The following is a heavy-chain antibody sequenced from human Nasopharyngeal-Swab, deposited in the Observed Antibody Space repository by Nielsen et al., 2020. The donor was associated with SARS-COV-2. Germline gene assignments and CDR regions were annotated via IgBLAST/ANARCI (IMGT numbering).Heavy chain of an antibody. D-gene: IGHD2/OR15-2a*01. CDR2: VSHGGGT. Sequence: WIRQPPGKGLEWIGEVSHGGGTNYNPSLKSRVTISVATSKNQFSLKLSSVTAADTAVYYWARGGAGVVTPTFLGLGPYYSYYYMDVWGKGTTVTVSS. CDR3: ARGGAGVVTPTFLGLGPYYSYYYMDV. J-gene: IGHJ6*03. V-gene: IGHV4-34*01.